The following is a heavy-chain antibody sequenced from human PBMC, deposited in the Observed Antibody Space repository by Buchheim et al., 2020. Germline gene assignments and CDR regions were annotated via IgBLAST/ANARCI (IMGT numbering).Heavy chain of an antibody. V-gene: IGHV1-69*01. CDR1: GGTFSSYA. D-gene: IGHD3-22*01. CDR3: ASLIADYYDSSGYYYEDY. J-gene: IGHJ4*02. CDR2: IIPIFGTA. Sequence: QVQLVQSGAEVKKPGSSVKVSCKASGGTFSSYAISWVRQASGQGLEWMGGIIPIFGTANYAQKFQGRVTITADESTSTAYMELSSLRSEDTAVYYCASLIADYYDSSGYYYEDYWGQGTL.